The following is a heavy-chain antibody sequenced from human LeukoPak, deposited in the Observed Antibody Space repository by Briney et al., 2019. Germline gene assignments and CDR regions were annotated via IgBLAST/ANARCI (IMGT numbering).Heavy chain of an antibody. Sequence: VQVTLQASVCIFSEYHIHWVGQAPGRGLEWMGCINPNSGGTNYAQKFQGRVTMTSDTSISTIYMELSRLRFDDTAVYYCSNYRYGAWGQGTLVTVSS. J-gene: IGHJ5*02. D-gene: IGHD5-12*01. V-gene: IGHV1-2*02. CDR2: INPNSGGT. CDR1: VCIFSEYH. CDR3: SNYRYGA.